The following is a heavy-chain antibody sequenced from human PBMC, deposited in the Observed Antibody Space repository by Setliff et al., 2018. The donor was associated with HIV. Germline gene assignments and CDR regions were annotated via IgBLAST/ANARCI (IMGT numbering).Heavy chain of an antibody. CDR2: IYKSGTT. D-gene: IGHD6-6*01. Sequence: PSETLSLTCSVSGGSITSYHWSWIRQSPGKGLEWIGYIYKSGTTNYKSSLKSRVTISAGPSKNLFSLKVTSVTAADTAVYYCARHDGMKAARRYNNDYMDVWGKGTTVTVSS. V-gene: IGHV4-59*08. J-gene: IGHJ6*03. CDR1: GGSITSYH. CDR3: ARHDGMKAARRYNNDYMDV.